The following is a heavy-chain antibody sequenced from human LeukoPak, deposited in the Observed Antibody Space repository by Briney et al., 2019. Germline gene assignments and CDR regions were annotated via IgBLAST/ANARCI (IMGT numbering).Heavy chain of an antibody. CDR1: GGSINNYY. CDR3: ARDPPEALAIAFDI. J-gene: IGHJ3*02. D-gene: IGHD3-3*02. Sequence: SETPSLTCTVSGGSINNYYWDWIRQPPGRGLEWIGQIHYTGSTKYNSSLKSRVHMSVDTSKNQASLTLSSVTAADTAVYYCARDPPEALAIAFDIWGQGTMVTVSS. V-gene: IGHV4-59*01. CDR2: IHYTGST.